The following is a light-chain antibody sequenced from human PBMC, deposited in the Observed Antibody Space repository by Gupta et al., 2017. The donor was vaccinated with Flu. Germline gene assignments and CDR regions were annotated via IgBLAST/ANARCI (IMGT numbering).Light chain of an antibody. CDR3: CSFSGSSTSLYV. V-gene: IGLV2-23*01. J-gene: IGLJ1*01. CDR2: EGS. CDR1: SSDVGAYNC. Sequence: TISCIGTSSDVGAYNCVSWYHQRPAKAAKLMIYEGSKRHSGRSFRFSGSRSGNTASLTISGLHAEDEADYYCCSFSGSSTSLYVFGTGTKFTVL.